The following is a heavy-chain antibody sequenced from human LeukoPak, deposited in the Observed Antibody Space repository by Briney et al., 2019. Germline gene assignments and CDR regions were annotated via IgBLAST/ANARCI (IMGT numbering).Heavy chain of an antibody. CDR1: GFTFSSNC. Sequence: GGSLRLSCAASGFTFSSNCMSWVRQPPGKGLGRVANIKQDENERIYLNSVKGRFTISRDNTKNSLFLQTNSLIAEDTAVSSCARGRSLGAHFWVSWGQGALVTVSS. J-gene: IGHJ5*02. V-gene: IGHV3-7*01. CDR2: IKQDENER. D-gene: IGHD3-3*02. CDR3: ARGRSLGAHFWVS.